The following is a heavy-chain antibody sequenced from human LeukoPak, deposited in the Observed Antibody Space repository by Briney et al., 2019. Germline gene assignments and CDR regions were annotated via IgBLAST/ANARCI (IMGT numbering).Heavy chain of an antibody. CDR3: ARGRENKYYYDSSGYYGVDY. D-gene: IGHD3-22*01. V-gene: IGHV3-64*01. CDR2: MSDNGDTT. CDR1: GFTFSTYA. Sequence: GGSLRLSCAASGFTFSTYAMQWVRQAPDKRLEYVSGMSDNGDTTYYANSVRGRFTMSRDNAKNSLYLQMNSLRAEDTAVYYCARGRENKYYYDSSGYYGVDYWGQGTLVTVSS. J-gene: IGHJ4*02.